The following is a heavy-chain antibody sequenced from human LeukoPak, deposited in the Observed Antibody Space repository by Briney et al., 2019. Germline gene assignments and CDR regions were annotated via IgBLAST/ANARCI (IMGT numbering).Heavy chain of an antibody. J-gene: IGHJ4*02. CDR3: ASILVSCGGSTLFSDC. CDR1: GFTFSTYG. D-gene: IGHD2-15*01. Sequence: GGSLRLSCAASGFTFSTYGMHWVRQAPGKGLEWVAVISSDGNHKYYVDSVKGRFTISRDNSKNTLYLQMNSLRTEDTAVYYCASILVSCGGSTLFSDCWREGTLVTVSS. V-gene: IGHV3-30*03. CDR2: ISSDGNHK.